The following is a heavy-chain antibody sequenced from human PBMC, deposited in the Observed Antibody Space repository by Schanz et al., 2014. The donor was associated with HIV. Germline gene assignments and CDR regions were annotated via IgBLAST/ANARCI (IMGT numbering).Heavy chain of an antibody. Sequence: QVRLVESGGGVVQPGGSLRLSCEASGFSFRSFDMHWVRQAPGKGWEWLAVVWYDGSNQYYADSVKGRFSISRDNSESTLYLQMNSLTIEYSAFYFCARGGQAYGYNTGPTPFDSWGQGTLVTVSS. V-gene: IGHV3-33*01. J-gene: IGHJ4*02. D-gene: IGHD2-8*02. CDR1: GFSFRSFD. CDR3: ARGGQAYGYNTGPTPFDS. CDR2: VWYDGSNQ.